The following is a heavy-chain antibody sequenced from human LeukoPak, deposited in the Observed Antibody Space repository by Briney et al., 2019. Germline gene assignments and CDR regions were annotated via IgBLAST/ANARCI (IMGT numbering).Heavy chain of an antibody. Sequence: ASVKVSCKASGYTFTSYGVSWVRQAPGQGLEWMGWISAYNGNTNYAQKLQGRVTMTTDTSTSTAYMELRSLRSDDTAVYYCARNNGGSWDGFYYFDYWGQGTLVTVSS. D-gene: IGHD2-15*01. CDR3: ARNNGGSWDGFYYFDY. CDR1: GYTFTSYG. V-gene: IGHV1-18*01. CDR2: ISAYNGNT. J-gene: IGHJ4*02.